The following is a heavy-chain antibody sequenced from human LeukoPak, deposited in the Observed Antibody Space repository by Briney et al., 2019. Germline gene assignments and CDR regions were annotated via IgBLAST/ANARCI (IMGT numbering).Heavy chain of an antibody. CDR3: ASTRDGYNYAMYYFDY. CDR2: ISYDGSNK. V-gene: IGHV3-30-3*01. J-gene: IGHJ4*02. Sequence: GGSLRLSCAASGFTFSSSAMHWVRQAPDKGLEWVAVISYDGSNKYYADSVKGRFTISRDNSKNTLYLQMNSLRADDTAVYYCASTRDGYNYAMYYFDYWGQGTLVTVSS. D-gene: IGHD5-24*01. CDR1: GFTFSSSA.